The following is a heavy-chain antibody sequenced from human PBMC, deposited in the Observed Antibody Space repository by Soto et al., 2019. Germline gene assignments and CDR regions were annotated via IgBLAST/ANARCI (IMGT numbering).Heavy chain of an antibody. D-gene: IGHD2-15*01. J-gene: IGHJ4*02. CDR3: ARGQYGGKGY. CDR2: IKEDGSEK. Sequence: EVQLLQSGGGLGQPAGSLRISCAASGFTFSSYWMNWVRQAPGKGLEWVANIKEDGSEKNYVDSVKGRFIISRDNAKESLFLQMNSLRAEDTAVYYCARGQYGGKGYWGQGTLVTVSS. V-gene: IGHV3-7*03. CDR1: GFTFSSYW.